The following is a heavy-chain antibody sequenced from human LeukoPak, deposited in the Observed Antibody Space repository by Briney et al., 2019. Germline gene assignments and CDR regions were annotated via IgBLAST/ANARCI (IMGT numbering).Heavy chain of an antibody. Sequence: GGSLRLSCAASGFTVSSNYMSWVRQAPGKGLEWVSVIYSGGSAYYADSVKGRFTISRDNSKNTLYLQMNSLRAEDTAVYYCAREGGYCSSTSCPLDAFDIWGQGTMVTVSS. V-gene: IGHV3-53*01. J-gene: IGHJ3*02. CDR2: IYSGGSA. CDR3: AREGGYCSSTSCPLDAFDI. D-gene: IGHD2-2*01. CDR1: GFTVSSNY.